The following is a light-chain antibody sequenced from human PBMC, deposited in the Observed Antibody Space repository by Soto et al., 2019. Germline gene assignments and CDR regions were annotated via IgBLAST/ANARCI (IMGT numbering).Light chain of an antibody. CDR2: DVS. J-gene: IGLJ1*01. CDR1: SSDVGGYNY. V-gene: IGLV2-14*01. Sequence: QCALTQPASVSGFPGQWITISCTGTSSDVGGYNYVSWYQQHPGKAPKLMIYDVSNRPSGLSNRFSGSRSGNTASLTISRLRADDEAHHYCRSYTSNITHRVFATCTKATV. CDR3: RSYTSNITHRV.